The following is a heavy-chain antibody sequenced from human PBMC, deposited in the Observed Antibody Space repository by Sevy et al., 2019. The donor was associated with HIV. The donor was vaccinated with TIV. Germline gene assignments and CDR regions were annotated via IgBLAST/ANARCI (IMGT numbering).Heavy chain of an antibody. D-gene: IGHD1-7*01. Sequence: GGSLRLSCAASGFTFSKYWMGWIRQAPGKGLEWVANIKQDAGQKYYVDSVKGRFTISRDNAKNSLYLQMNSLRAEDTAVYFCARDDGNYYFHYWGQGTLVTVSS. CDR1: GFTFSKYW. CDR2: IKQDAGQK. V-gene: IGHV3-7*01. J-gene: IGHJ4*02. CDR3: ARDDGNYYFHY.